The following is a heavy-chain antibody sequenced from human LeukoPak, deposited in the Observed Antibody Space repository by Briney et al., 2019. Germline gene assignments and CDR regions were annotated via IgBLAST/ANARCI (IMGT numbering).Heavy chain of an antibody. D-gene: IGHD1-1*01. V-gene: IGHV3-13*01. CDR3: ARDGTPHGMDV. Sequence: GGSLRLSCAASGFTFSSYDMHWVRQATGKGLEWVSAIGTAGDTYYPGSVKGRFTISRENAKNSLYLQMNSLRAGDTAVYYCARDGTPHGMDVWGQGTTVTVSS. CDR2: IGTAGDT. J-gene: IGHJ6*02. CDR1: GFTFSSYD.